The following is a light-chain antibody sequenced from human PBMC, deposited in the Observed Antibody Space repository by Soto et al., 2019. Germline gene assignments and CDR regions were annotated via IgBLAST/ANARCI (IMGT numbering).Light chain of an antibody. CDR3: QQYSKSPLT. V-gene: IGKV3-20*01. J-gene: IGKJ1*01. CDR1: ESVSNNY. CDR2: GAS. Sequence: EIVSTHSPDTLSLSPGERATLSCRASESVSNNYLAWYQQKPGQAPRLVIYGASSRATGIPDRFSGSGSGTDFTLTISRLEPEDFAVYYCQQYSKSPLTFGQGTKVDIK.